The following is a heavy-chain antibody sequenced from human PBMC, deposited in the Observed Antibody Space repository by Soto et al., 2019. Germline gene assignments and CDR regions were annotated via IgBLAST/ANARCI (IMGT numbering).Heavy chain of an antibody. CDR1: GFTLSSYA. D-gene: IGHD4-17*01. J-gene: IGHJ5*02. Sequence: GGSLRLSCAASGFTLSSYAMSWVRQAPGKGLEWVSTFSGTGGYTYYADSVKGRFTISRDDSKNTLFLHMNSLRAADTAVYYCARGQRPLITYGPFDPWGQGTLVTVSS. CDR2: FSGTGGYT. CDR3: ARGQRPLITYGPFDP. V-gene: IGHV3-23*01.